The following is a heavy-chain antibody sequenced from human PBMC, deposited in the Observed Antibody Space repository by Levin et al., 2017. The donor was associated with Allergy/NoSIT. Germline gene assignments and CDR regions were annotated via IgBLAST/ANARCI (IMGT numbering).Heavy chain of an antibody. CDR2: INNSGST. J-gene: IGHJ3*01. CDR3: ARRDAFDV. Sequence: SETLSLTCTISGGSIGRSTYYWGWIRQPPGKGLEWIGSINNSGSTYYNPSLKSRVTISVDTSKNQISLKLSFVTGADTAMYYCARRDAFDVWGQGTMVIVSS. V-gene: IGHV4-39*01. CDR1: GGSIGRSTYY.